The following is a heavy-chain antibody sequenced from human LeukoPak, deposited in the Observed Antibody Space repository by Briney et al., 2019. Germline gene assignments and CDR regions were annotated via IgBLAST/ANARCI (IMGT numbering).Heavy chain of an antibody. Sequence: PSETLSLTCTVSGGSISSYYWSWIRQPPGKGLEWIGYVYYTGSTNYNPSLKSRVTISLDTSKNQFSLNLNSVTAADTAVYYCARGLPPPYGSGNYDYWGQGTLVTVSS. J-gene: IGHJ4*02. CDR1: GGSISSYY. CDR2: VYYTGST. V-gene: IGHV4-59*01. CDR3: ARGLPPPYGSGNYDY. D-gene: IGHD3-10*01.